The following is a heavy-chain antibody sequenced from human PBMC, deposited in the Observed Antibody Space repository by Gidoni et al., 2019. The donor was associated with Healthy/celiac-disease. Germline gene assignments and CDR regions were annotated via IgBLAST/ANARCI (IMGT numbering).Heavy chain of an antibody. CDR1: GFTFGDYA. V-gene: IGHV3-49*05. D-gene: IGHD3-3*01. J-gene: IGHJ4*02. CDR3: TRGPTLRFLEWLSEREP. Sequence: EVQLVESGGGLVKPGRSLRLSCTVSGFTFGDYAMSWFRQAPGKGLEWVGFIRNQTYGGTTEYAASVKGRFTISRDDSKSIAYLQMNSLKTEDTAVYYCTRGPTLRFLEWLSEREPWGQGTLVTVSS. CDR2: IRNQTYGGTT.